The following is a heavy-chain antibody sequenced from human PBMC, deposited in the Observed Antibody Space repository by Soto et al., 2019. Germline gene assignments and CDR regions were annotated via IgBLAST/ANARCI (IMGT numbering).Heavy chain of an antibody. CDR1: GGSISSYY. D-gene: IGHD4-17*01. Sequence: QVQLQESGPGLVKPSETLSLTCTVSGGSISSYYWSWIRQPPGKGLEWIGYIYYSGSTNYNPSLKSRVTISVDTSKNQFPLKLSSVTAADTAVYYCARWGGDYGDFRTDAFDIWGQGTMVTVSS. J-gene: IGHJ3*02. CDR3: ARWGGDYGDFRTDAFDI. CDR2: IYYSGST. V-gene: IGHV4-59*08.